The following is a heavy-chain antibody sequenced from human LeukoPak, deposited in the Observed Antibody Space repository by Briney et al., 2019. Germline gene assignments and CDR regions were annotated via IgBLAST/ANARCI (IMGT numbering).Heavy chain of an antibody. V-gene: IGHV1-46*01. J-gene: IGHJ4*02. CDR3: ARDMGPYDSSGYYNDY. CDR2: INPSGGST. CDR1: GGTFISYA. Sequence: ASVKVSCKASGGTFISYAISWVRQAPGQGLEWMGIINPSGGSTSYAQKFQGRVTMTRDTSTSTVYMELSSLRSEDTAVYYCARDMGPYDSSGYYNDYWGQGTLVTVSS. D-gene: IGHD3-22*01.